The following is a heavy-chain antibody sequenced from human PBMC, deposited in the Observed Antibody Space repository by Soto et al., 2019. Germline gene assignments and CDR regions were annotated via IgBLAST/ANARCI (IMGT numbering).Heavy chain of an antibody. CDR2: IYTSGST. CDR3: ARVLRRDYYGSGSYQSRCCYYYGMDV. D-gene: IGHD3-10*01. CDR1: GGSISSYY. J-gene: IGHJ6*02. Sequence: PSETLSLTCTVSGGSISSYYWSWIRQPAGKGLEWIGRIYTSGSTNYNPSLKSRVTMSVDTSKNQFSLKLSSVTAADTAVYYCARVLRRDYYGSGSYQSRCCYYYGMDVWGQGTTVTVSS. V-gene: IGHV4-4*07.